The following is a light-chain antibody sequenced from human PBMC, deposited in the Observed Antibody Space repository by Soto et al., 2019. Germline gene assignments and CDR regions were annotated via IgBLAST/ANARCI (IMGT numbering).Light chain of an antibody. J-gene: IGLJ1*01. V-gene: IGLV2-14*01. CDR1: SSDVGGYNY. Sequence: QSALTQPASVSGSPGQSITISCTGTSSDVGGYNYVSWYQQHPGKAPKFMIYDVSNRPSGVSNRFSGSKSGNTASLTISGLQADDAADYYCSSYTTSNTRQIVFGTGTKVTV. CDR2: DVS. CDR3: SSYTTSNTRQIV.